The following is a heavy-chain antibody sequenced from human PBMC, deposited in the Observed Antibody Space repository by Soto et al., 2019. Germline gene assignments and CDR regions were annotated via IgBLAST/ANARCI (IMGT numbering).Heavy chain of an antibody. CDR3: ARDETRYSGYEHFDY. J-gene: IGHJ4*02. V-gene: IGHV3-30-3*01. Sequence: QVQLVESGGGVVQPGRSLRLSCAASGFTFSSYAMHWVRQAPGKGLEWVAVISYDGSNKYYADSVKGRFTISRDNSKNTLYLQKNSIRAEDTAVYYCARDETRYSGYEHFDYWGQGTLVTVSS. D-gene: IGHD5-12*01. CDR2: ISYDGSNK. CDR1: GFTFSSYA.